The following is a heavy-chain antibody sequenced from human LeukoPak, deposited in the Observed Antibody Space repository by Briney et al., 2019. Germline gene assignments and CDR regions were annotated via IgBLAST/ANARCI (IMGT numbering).Heavy chain of an antibody. D-gene: IGHD2-15*01. CDR3: AREMRGYCSGGSCYFNYYYMDV. V-gene: IGHV4-61*02. CDR2: IYTSGST. J-gene: IGHJ6*03. Sequence: SETLSLTCTVSGGSISSGSYYWSWIRQPAGKGLEWIGRIYTSGSTNYNPSLKSRVTISVDTSKNQFSLKLSSVTAADTAVYYCAREMRGYCSGGSCYFNYYYMDVWGKGTTVTISS. CDR1: GGSISSGSYY.